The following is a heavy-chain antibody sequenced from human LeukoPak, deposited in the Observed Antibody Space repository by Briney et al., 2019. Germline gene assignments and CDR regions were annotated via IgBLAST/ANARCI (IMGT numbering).Heavy chain of an antibody. CDR1: GVSISSSSYY. Sequence: SETLSLTCTVSGVSISSSSYYWGWIRQPPGKGLEWIGSIYYSGSTYYNPSLKSRVTISVDTSKNQISLKLSSVTAADTAVYYCARHGGYYYYYGMDVWGQGTTVTVSS. V-gene: IGHV4-39*01. CDR2: IYYSGST. J-gene: IGHJ6*02. D-gene: IGHD3-10*01. CDR3: ARHGGYYYYYGMDV.